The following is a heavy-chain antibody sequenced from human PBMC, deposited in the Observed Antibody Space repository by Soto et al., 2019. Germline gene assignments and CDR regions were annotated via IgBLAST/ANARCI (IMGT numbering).Heavy chain of an antibody. D-gene: IGHD6-19*01. Sequence: EVHLLEYGGGLVQPGGSLRLSCVVSGSTFSSDDMSWVSQAPGRGLEWVSGISDGGGSTYYADSVKGRFTISRDNAKNTLYLQMKSLRVEDTALYYCAKDGGWSLAVAGLFDYWGPGTQVTVSS. CDR2: ISDGGGST. CDR1: GSTFSSDD. CDR3: AKDGGWSLAVAGLFDY. V-gene: IGHV3-23*01. J-gene: IGHJ4*02.